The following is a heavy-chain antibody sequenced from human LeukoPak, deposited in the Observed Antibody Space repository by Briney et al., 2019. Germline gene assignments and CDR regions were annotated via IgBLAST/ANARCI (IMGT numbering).Heavy chain of an antibody. Sequence: PGGSLRLSCAVSGFTFSSYAMNWVRQAPGKGLEWVANIKEDGSDKYYVDSVKGRFTISRDNAKNSLYLQMNSLRAEDTAVYYCARRVEEWQLDYWGQGTLVTVSS. J-gene: IGHJ4*02. V-gene: IGHV3-7*01. CDR3: ARRVEEWQLDY. CDR2: IKEDGSDK. CDR1: GFTFSSYA. D-gene: IGHD3-3*01.